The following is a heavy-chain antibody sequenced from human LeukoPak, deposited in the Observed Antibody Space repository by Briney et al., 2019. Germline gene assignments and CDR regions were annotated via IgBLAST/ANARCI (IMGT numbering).Heavy chain of an antibody. CDR3: ARVRCSSTSCRSYYGMDV. CDR2: ISAYNGNT. Sequence: ASVKVSCKASGYTFTSYGISWVRQAPGQGLEWMGWISAYNGNTNYAQKLQGRVTITADKSTSTAYMELSSLRSEDTAVYYCARVRCSSTSCRSYYGMDVWGQGTTVTVSS. V-gene: IGHV1-18*01. CDR1: GYTFTSYG. D-gene: IGHD2-2*01. J-gene: IGHJ6*02.